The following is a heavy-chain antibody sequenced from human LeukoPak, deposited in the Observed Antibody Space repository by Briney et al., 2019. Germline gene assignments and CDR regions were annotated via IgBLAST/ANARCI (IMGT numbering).Heavy chain of an antibody. J-gene: IGHJ4*02. D-gene: IGHD2-8*02. V-gene: IGHV3-23*01. CDR2: ISDNGERT. CDR3: AKERGVSKPFDY. Sequence: GGSLRLSCSVSGFTFSTYGMNWVRQAPGKGLEWVSAISDNGERTYYADSVKGRFTISRDNSKSTLYLQMNSLRAEDTAVYYCAKERGVSKPFDYWGQGTLVTVSS. CDR1: GFTFSTYG.